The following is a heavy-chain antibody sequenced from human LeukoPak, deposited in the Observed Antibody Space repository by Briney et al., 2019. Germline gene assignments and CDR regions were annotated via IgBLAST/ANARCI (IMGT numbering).Heavy chain of an antibody. CDR2: NNPDNGGT. V-gene: IGHV1-2*02. J-gene: IGHJ4*02. CDR3: ARGLFGTTWFDF. D-gene: IGHD1-1*01. CDR1: GFRVSDYL. Sequence: ASVKVSCKASGFRVSDYLIHWIRQAPGQGPQYMGWNNPDNGGTHYSQHFQVRVTMTRDTSVSTVYLELTSLSSDDTAVYFCARGLFGTTWFDFWGQGTLVTVSS.